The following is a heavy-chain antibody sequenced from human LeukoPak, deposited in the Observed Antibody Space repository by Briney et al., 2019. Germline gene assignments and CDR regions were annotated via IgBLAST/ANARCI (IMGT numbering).Heavy chain of an antibody. CDR2: IYHSGST. J-gene: IGHJ6*03. CDR3: ARLLIDYSKAHYYYYMDV. D-gene: IGHD4-11*01. V-gene: IGHV4-38-2*02. CDR1: GYSISSGYY. Sequence: PSETLSLTCTVSGYSISSGYYWGWIRQPPGKGLEWIGSIYHSGSTYYNPSLKSRVTISVDTSKNQFSLKLSSVTAADTAVYYCARLLIDYSKAHYYYYMDVWGKGTTVTVSS.